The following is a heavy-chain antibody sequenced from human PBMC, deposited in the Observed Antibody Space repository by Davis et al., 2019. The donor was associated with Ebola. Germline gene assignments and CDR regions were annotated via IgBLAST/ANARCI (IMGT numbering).Heavy chain of an antibody. CDR2: MNPNSGNT. Sequence: ASVKVSCKASGYTFTSYDINWVRQATGQGLEWMGWMNPNSGNTGYAQKFQGRVTITRDTSASTAYMELSSLRSEDTAVYYCAREWSGSLGPFDYWGQGTLVTVSS. CDR1: GYTFTSYD. V-gene: IGHV1-8*01. CDR3: AREWSGSLGPFDY. D-gene: IGHD3-3*01. J-gene: IGHJ4*02.